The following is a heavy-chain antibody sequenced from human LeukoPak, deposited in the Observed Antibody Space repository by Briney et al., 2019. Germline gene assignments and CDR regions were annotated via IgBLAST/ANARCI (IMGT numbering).Heavy chain of an antibody. Sequence: SETLSLTCTVSGDSISSGGYYWSWIRQPPGKGLEWIGYIYHSGSAYYNPSLKSRVTISIDRSKNQFSLKLSSVTAADTAVYYCARDAPYYYDSSGSRYWGQGTLVTVSS. CDR1: GDSISSGGYY. V-gene: IGHV4-30-2*01. CDR2: IYHSGSA. J-gene: IGHJ4*02. D-gene: IGHD3-22*01. CDR3: ARDAPYYYDSSGSRY.